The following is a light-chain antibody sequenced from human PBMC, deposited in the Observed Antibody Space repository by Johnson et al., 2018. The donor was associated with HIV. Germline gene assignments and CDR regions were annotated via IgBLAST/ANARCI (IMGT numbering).Light chain of an antibody. CDR2: YNN. V-gene: IGLV1-51*01. CDR3: GTWDSSMSAYV. Sequence: QSVLTQPPSVSAAPGQKVTISCSGSSSNIGNNYVSWYQQLPGTAPKLLIYYNNKRPSGIPDRFSGSKSGTSATLGITGLQTGGEADYYCGTWDSSMSAYVFGTGTKVTVL. CDR1: SSNIGNNY. J-gene: IGLJ1*01.